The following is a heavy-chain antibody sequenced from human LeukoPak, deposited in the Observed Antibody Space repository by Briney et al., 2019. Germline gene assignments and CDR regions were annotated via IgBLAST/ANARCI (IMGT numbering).Heavy chain of an antibody. J-gene: IGHJ4*02. CDR3: ARSHYYGSGSPRY. V-gene: IGHV3-7*01. Sequence: GGSLRLSCAASGFTFNIYWMSWVRQAPGKGLEWVANIKQDGSEKYYVDSVKGRFTISRDNAKNSLYLQMNSLRVEDTAVYYCARSHYYGSGSPRYWGQGTLVTVSS. CDR2: IKQDGSEK. CDR1: GFTFNIYW. D-gene: IGHD3-10*01.